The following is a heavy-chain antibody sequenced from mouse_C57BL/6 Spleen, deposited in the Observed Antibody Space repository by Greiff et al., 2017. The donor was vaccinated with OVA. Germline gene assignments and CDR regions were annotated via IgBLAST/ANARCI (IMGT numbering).Heavy chain of an antibody. CDR2: IHPNSGST. Sequence: QLQQPGAELVKPGASVKLSCKASGYTFTSYWMHWVKQRPGQGLEWIGMIHPNSGSTNYNEKFKSKATLTVDKSSSTAYMQLSSLTSEDSAVYYCAREVYYSNLGFDYWGQGTTLTVSS. CDR3: AREVYYSNLGFDY. V-gene: IGHV1-64*01. D-gene: IGHD2-5*01. J-gene: IGHJ2*01. CDR1: GYTFTSYW.